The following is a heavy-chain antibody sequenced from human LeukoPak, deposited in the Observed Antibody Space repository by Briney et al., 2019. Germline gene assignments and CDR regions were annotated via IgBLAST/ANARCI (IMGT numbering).Heavy chain of an antibody. J-gene: IGHJ6*03. V-gene: IGHV3-7*03. CDR2: IKQDGSEK. Sequence: GGSLRLSCAASGFTFSSYWMSWVRQAPGKGLEWVANIKQDGSEKYYVDSVKGRFTISRDNAKNSLYLQMNSLRAEDTAVYYCTTAPEIVVIRVDIPGSAGHYYYMDVWGKGTTVTVSS. CDR3: TTAPEIVVIRVDIPGSAGHYYYMDV. CDR1: GFTFSSYW. D-gene: IGHD3-16*02.